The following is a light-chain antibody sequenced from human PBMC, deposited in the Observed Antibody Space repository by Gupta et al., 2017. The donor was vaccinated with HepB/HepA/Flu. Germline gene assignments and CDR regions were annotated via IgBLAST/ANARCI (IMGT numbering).Light chain of an antibody. V-gene: IGKV1-39*01. Sequence: DIQMTQSPSSLSASVVDRITITCRASQSISSHLNLYQTTPGTAPKVLYDDANPLHGGVQSFCGGRGSGKAAPITSSSMNDEYGASYYGQKNYFRPHTFGQGTKLEIK. CDR3: QKNYFRPHT. CDR1: QSISSH. J-gene: IGKJ2*01. CDR2: DAN.